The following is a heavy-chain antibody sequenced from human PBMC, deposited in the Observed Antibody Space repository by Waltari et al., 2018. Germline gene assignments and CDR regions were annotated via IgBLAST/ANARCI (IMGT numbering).Heavy chain of an antibody. CDR2: CIPIFGTA. J-gene: IGHJ4*02. CDR3: ARGKGIAVAGTVGYFDY. V-gene: IGHV1-69*01. D-gene: IGHD6-19*01. CDR1: GGTFSSYA. Sequence: QVQLVQSGAEVKKPGSSVKVSCKASGGTFSSYAISWVRQAPGQGLGWMGGCIPIFGTANYAQKFQGRVTITADESTSTAYMELSSLRAEDTAVYYCARGKGIAVAGTVGYFDYWGQGTLVTVSS.